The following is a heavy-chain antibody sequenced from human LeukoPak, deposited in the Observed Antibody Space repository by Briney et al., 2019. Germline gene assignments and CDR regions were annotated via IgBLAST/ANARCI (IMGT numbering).Heavy chain of an antibody. CDR2: ISGSGGST. J-gene: IGHJ4*02. Sequence: GGSLRLSCAASGFTFSSYAMSWVGQAPGKGLEWVSTISGSGGSTYYADSVKGRFTISRDNSKNTLYLQMNSLRAEDTAVYYCANNGGVAVAGSFDYWGQGTLVTVSS. V-gene: IGHV3-23*01. CDR3: ANNGGVAVAGSFDY. D-gene: IGHD6-19*01. CDR1: GFTFSSYA.